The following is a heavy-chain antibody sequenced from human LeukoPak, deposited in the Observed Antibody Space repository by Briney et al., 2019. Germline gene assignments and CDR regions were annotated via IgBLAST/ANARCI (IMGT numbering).Heavy chain of an antibody. J-gene: IGHJ5*02. CDR3: ARDRGRLYCSSTSCPGWFDP. CDR1: GFTFRSYE. V-gene: IGHV3-48*03. D-gene: IGHD2-2*01. CDR2: ISSSGRTI. Sequence: GGSLRLFCAASGFTFRSYEMNWVPQASGKAREGVSYISSSGRTIYYADSVKGRFTISRDNAKNSLYLQMNSLRAEDTAVYYCARDRGRLYCSSTSCPGWFDPWGQGTLVTVSS.